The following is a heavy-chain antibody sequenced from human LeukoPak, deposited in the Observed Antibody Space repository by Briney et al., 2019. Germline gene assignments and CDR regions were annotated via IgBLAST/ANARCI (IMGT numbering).Heavy chain of an antibody. J-gene: IGHJ4*02. V-gene: IGHV3-30*18. D-gene: IGHD3-22*01. CDR1: GFTFSSYG. Sequence: GGSLRLSCAASGFTFSSYGMHWVGQAPGRGLEGVAVISYEVSNKYYADSVKGRFTISRDNSKNTLYLQMNSLRAEDTAVYYCAKDYYDSSFFDYWGQGTLVTVSS. CDR2: ISYEVSNK. CDR3: AKDYYDSSFFDY.